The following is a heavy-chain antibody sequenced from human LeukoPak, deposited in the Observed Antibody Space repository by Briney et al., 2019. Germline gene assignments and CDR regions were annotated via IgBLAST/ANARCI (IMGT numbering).Heavy chain of an antibody. Sequence: GRSLRLSCVGSGFSYSEAWNSGVRQAPGKGQEWVGRIKSKIDGGTIDYAAPVKGRFTISRDDSRNTLYLQMNSLKTEDTAVYYCTTRRQGGCWGQGTLVTVS. CDR3: TTRRQGGC. CDR2: IKSKIDGGTI. J-gene: IGHJ4*02. D-gene: IGHD6-25*01. CDR1: GFSYSEAW. V-gene: IGHV3-15*01.